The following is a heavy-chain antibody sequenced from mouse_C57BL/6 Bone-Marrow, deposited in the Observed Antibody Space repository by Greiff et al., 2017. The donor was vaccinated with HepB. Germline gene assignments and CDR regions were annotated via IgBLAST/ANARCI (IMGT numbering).Heavy chain of an antibody. CDR2: ISSGSSTI. CDR1: GFTFSDYG. V-gene: IGHV5-17*01. Sequence: DVKLVESGGGLVKPGGSLKLSCAASGFTFSDYGMHWVRQAPEKGLEWVAYISSGSSTIYYADTVKGRFTISRDNAKNTLFLHMTSLRSEDTAMYYCARDYYGSSYRFAYWGQGTLVTVSA. CDR3: ARDYYGSSYRFAY. J-gene: IGHJ3*01. D-gene: IGHD1-1*01.